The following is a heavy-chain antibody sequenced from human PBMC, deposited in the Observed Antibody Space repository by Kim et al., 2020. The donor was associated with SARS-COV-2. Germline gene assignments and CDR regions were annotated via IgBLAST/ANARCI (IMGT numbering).Heavy chain of an antibody. J-gene: IGHJ5*02. CDR3: ARDKDETDEPEANNWFDP. CDR2: INSDGSST. V-gene: IGHV3-74*01. CDR1: GFTFSSYW. Sequence: GGSLRLSCAASGFTFSSYWMHWVRQAPGKGLVWVSRINSDGSSTSYADSVKGRFTISRDNAKNTLYLQMNSLRAEDTAVYYCARDKDETDEPEANNWFDPWGQGTLVTVSS.